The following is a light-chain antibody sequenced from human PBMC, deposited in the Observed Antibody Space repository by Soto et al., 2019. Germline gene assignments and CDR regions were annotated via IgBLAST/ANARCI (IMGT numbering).Light chain of an antibody. CDR2: GAS. CDR3: QQYANLPYT. V-gene: IGKV3-15*01. CDR1: QSVSTN. Sequence: EIVMTQSPATLSVSPGESATLSCRASQSVSTNVAWFQQRPGQPPRLLIYGASGRATGIPARFRGSGSGTQFTLTIGSLQSEAFAVYFCQQYANLPYTFAQWTKLEI. J-gene: IGKJ2*01.